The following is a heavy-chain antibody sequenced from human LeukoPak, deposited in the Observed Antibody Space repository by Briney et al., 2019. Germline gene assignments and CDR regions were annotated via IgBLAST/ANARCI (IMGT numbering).Heavy chain of an antibody. CDR1: RFTFSSYW. V-gene: IGHV3-7*01. Sequence: PGGSLRLSCAASRFTFSSYWMSWVRRSPGKGLEWVANMKQDGSEKYYVDSVKGRFTISRDNAKNSLYLQMNSLRAEDTAVYYCARDQTYCSGGSCYLTHSFDIWGQGTMVTVSS. J-gene: IGHJ3*02. CDR3: ARDQTYCSGGSCYLTHSFDI. D-gene: IGHD2-15*01. CDR2: MKQDGSEK.